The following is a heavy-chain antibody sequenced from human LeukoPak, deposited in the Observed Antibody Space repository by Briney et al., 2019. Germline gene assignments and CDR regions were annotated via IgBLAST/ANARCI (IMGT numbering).Heavy chain of an antibody. Sequence: ASVTVSCKVSGYTLTELSIHWVRQAPGKGLEWMGGVNPEDGETIYAQKFQGRVTMTEDTPIDTTYMEVSSLRSEGTAVYFCAIAQNWKAGWFDPWGQGTLVTVSS. D-gene: IGHD1-1*01. CDR3: AIAQNWKAGWFDP. CDR1: GYTLTELS. V-gene: IGHV1-24*01. J-gene: IGHJ5*02. CDR2: VNPEDGET.